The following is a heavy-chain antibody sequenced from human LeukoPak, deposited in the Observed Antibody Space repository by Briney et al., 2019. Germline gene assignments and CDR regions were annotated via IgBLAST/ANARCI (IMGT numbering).Heavy chain of an antibody. D-gene: IGHD3-10*01. Sequence: SETLSLTCAVSGYSISSTNYWAWIRQPPGKGLEWIGRIYHSGSSYYNLSLKTRVTMTVNTSQNRFSLKLNSVTAADTAVYYCAGGRGGSGNNILFDCWGQGTLVTVSS. J-gene: IGHJ4*02. V-gene: IGHV4-38-2*01. CDR3: AGGRGGSGNNILFDC. CDR1: GYSISSTNY. CDR2: IYHSGSS.